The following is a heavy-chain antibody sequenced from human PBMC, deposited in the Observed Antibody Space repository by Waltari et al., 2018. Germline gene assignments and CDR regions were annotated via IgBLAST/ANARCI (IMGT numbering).Heavy chain of an antibody. D-gene: IGHD3-16*01. CDR1: GASIPTNNYY. J-gene: IGHJ5*02. Sequence: QVQLQESGPGLVKPSQTLSLTCTVSGASIPTNNYYWSWLRQPAGKRLERIGRIYPSGSTNYNPSLKSRVTISLDASKNKFSLNLTSVTAADTAIYYCARAALTGGVFYWFDPWGQGTLVTVSS. V-gene: IGHV4-61*02. CDR2: IYPSGST. CDR3: ARAALTGGVFYWFDP.